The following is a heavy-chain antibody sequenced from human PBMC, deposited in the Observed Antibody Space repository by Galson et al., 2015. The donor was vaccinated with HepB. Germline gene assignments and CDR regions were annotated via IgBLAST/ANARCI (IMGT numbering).Heavy chain of an antibody. CDR2: TNPNSGGT. CDR1: GDTFTGYY. CDR3: VGETGIDAFDI. D-gene: IGHD7-27*01. Sequence: CKASGDTFTGYYIHWVRQAPGQGLEWMGLTNPNSGGTDSAQKFQGRLTLTRDTSISTAYMELSGLTSDDTAVYYCVGETGIDAFDIWGQGTMVTVSS. J-gene: IGHJ3*02. V-gene: IGHV1-2*02.